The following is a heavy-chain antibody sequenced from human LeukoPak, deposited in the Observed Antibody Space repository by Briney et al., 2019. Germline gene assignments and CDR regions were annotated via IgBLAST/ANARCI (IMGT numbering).Heavy chain of an antibody. D-gene: IGHD3-10*01. Sequence: ASVKVSCQASGGTFSSHSISWVRQAPGQGLEWMGGILPIFGTSNSAQRFQGRLTVTKDESTDTAYMELNSLRSEDTAVYYCAKSAGDYYSHMDVWGKGTTVTVSS. V-gene: IGHV1-69*05. CDR3: AKSAGDYYSHMDV. CDR1: GGTFSSHS. CDR2: ILPIFGTS. J-gene: IGHJ6*03.